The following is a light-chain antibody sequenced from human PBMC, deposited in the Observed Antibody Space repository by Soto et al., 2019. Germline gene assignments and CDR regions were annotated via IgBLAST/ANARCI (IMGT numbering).Light chain of an antibody. J-gene: IGKJ1*01. CDR1: QYINTR. V-gene: IGKV3-11*01. Sequence: EIVLTHAPATLSSFPGDIVTLSFRASQYINTRLAWYQHRPGQAPRLLIYQTSIRAAGIPARFSASGSGTDFTLTISDVQPEDFALYYCHQRQSWPRTFGQGTKVDIK. CDR3: HQRQSWPRT. CDR2: QTS.